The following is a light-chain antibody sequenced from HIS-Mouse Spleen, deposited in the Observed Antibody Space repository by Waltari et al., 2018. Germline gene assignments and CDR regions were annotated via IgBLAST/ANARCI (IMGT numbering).Light chain of an antibody. J-gene: IGLJ2*01. CDR3: YSTDSSGNHRV. CDR2: EDS. CDR1: ALPKKY. Sequence: SYDLPQHPSWSVSPGQPARITCSGNALPKKYAYWYQQKSGQAPVLVIYEDSKRPSGIPERFSGSSSGTMATLTISGAQVEDEADYYCYSTDSSGNHRVFGGGTKLTVL. V-gene: IGLV3-10*01.